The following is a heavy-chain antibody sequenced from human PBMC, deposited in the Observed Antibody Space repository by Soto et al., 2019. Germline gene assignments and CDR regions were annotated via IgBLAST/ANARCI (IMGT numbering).Heavy chain of an antibody. Sequence: QVQLVESGGGVVQPGRSLRLSCAASGFTFSSYAMHWVRQAPGKGLEWVAVISYDGSNKYYADSVKGRFTISRDNSKNTMYLPMNSLRAEDTAVYYCARGIAAAGTHCGQGTLVTVSS. CDR3: ARGIAAAGTH. CDR2: ISYDGSNK. V-gene: IGHV3-30-3*01. D-gene: IGHD6-13*01. CDR1: GFTFSSYA. J-gene: IGHJ4*02.